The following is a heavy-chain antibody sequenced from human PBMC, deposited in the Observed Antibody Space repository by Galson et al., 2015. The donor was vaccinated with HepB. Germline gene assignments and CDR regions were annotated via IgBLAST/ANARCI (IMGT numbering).Heavy chain of an antibody. D-gene: IGHD5-24*01. CDR2: ISAYNGNT. J-gene: IGHJ6*02. Sequence: SVKVSCKASGYSFTRYGISWVRQAPGQGLEWMGWISAYNGNTNYAQKLQGRVTMTTDTSTSTAYMELRSLRSDDTAVYYCARDSRLQGYFYGMDVWGQGTTVTVSS. V-gene: IGHV1-18*04. CDR1: GYSFTRYG. CDR3: ARDSRLQGYFYGMDV.